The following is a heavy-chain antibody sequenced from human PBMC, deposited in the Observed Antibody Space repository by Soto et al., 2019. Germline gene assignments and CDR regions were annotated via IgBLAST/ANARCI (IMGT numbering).Heavy chain of an antibody. Sequence: QVQLVQSGAEVKKPGASVKVSCKASGYTFTSYGISCVRQAPGQGLEWMGWISAYNGNTNYAQKLQGRVTMTTDTSTSTADMELRSLRSDDTAVYYCARDRGSSGWYRATPPSYGMDVWGQGTTVTVSS. CDR1: GYTFTSYG. J-gene: IGHJ6*02. CDR3: ARDRGSSGWYRATPPSYGMDV. D-gene: IGHD6-19*01. CDR2: ISAYNGNT. V-gene: IGHV1-18*04.